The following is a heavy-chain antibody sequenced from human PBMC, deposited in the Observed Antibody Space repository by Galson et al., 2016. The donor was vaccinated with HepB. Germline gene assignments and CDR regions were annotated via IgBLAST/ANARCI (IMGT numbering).Heavy chain of an antibody. D-gene: IGHD5-12*01. Sequence: SLRLSCAASGLTFSNYAMSWVRQAPGKGLEWVSAISGSGTSTHYADSVKGRFSISRDNSKNTLYLQVNSLRAEDTAVYYCAKGYTGYDYGDGFDIWGQGTMVTVSS. V-gene: IGHV3-23*01. CDR1: GLTFSNYA. CDR2: ISGSGTST. J-gene: IGHJ3*02. CDR3: AKGYTGYDYGDGFDI.